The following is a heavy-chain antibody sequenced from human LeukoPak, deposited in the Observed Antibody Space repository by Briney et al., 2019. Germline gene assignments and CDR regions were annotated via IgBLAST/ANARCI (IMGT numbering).Heavy chain of an antibody. J-gene: IGHJ4*02. CDR1: GGSFSGYY. CDR2: IYYSGST. Sequence: PSETLSLTCAVYGGSFSGYYWSWIRQPPGKGLEWIGSIYYSGSTYYNPSLKSRVTISVDTSKNQFSLKLSSVTAADTAVYYCARLRGLRYFDWLFDFDYWGQGTLVTVSS. D-gene: IGHD3-9*01. CDR3: ARLRGLRYFDWLFDFDY. V-gene: IGHV4-34*01.